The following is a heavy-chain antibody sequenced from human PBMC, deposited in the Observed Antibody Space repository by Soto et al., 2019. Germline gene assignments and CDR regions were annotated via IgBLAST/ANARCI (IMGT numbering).Heavy chain of an antibody. CDR1: GFIFSSYG. Sequence: QVQLVESGGGVVQPGGSLRLSCAASGFIFSSYGMQWVRQSPGEGLEWVATTANDGSAQYYADSVKGRFTISRDNSKNTLFLQMESLRPEDTGVYYCAKSSGGSSWYPPDQWGQGTLVTVSS. CDR3: AKSSGGSSWYPPDQ. V-gene: IGHV3-30*18. CDR2: TANDGSAQ. D-gene: IGHD6-13*01. J-gene: IGHJ4*02.